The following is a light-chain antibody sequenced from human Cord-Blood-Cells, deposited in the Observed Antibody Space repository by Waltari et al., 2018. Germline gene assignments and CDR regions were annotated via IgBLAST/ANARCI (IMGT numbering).Light chain of an antibody. CDR2: AAS. V-gene: IGKV1-39*01. Sequence: DIQMTQSPSSLSASVGDRVTITCRASQSISSYLNWYQQKPGKAPKLLIYAASSLQSGVPSMFSVSGSGTDFTLTISSLQPEDVATYYCQQSYSTPLTFGGGTKVEIK. CDR3: QQSYSTPLT. CDR1: QSISSY. J-gene: IGKJ4*01.